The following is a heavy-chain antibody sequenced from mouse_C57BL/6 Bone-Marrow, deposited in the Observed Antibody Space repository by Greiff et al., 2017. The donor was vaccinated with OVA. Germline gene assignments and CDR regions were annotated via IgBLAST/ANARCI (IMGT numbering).Heavy chain of an antibody. CDR2: IRSKSNNYAT. Sequence: EVQGVESGGGLVQPKGSLKLSCAASGFSFNTYAMNWVRQAPGKGLEWVARIRSKSNNYATYYADSVKDRFTISRDDSESMLYLQMNNLKTEDTAMYYCVSHGGVYAMDYWGQGTSVTVSS. CDR1: GFSFNTYA. J-gene: IGHJ4*01. V-gene: IGHV10-1*01. CDR3: VSHGGVYAMDY.